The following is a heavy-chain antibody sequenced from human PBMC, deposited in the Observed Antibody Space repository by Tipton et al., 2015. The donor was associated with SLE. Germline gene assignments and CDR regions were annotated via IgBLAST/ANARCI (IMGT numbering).Heavy chain of an antibody. D-gene: IGHD6-19*01. V-gene: IGHV4-59*01. J-gene: IGHJ4*02. CDR3: AREGLGSFDY. CDR2: IYDSGSS. CDR1: GGSISSYY. Sequence: TLSLTCTVSGGSISSYYWSWIRQPPGKGLEWVGYIYDSGSSNYNPSLKSRVTISVDTSKNQFSLKLSSVTAADTAVYYCAREGLGSFDYWGQGTLVTVSS.